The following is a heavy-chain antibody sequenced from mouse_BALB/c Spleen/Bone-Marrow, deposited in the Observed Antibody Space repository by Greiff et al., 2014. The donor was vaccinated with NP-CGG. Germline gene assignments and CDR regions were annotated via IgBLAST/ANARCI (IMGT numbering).Heavy chain of an antibody. CDR3: ARYDGPAWFAY. V-gene: IGHV1S81*02. D-gene: IGHD2-3*01. CDR1: GYSFTTYW. Sequence: VNLVESGAELVKPGASVRLSCKASGYSFTTYWIHWVKQRPGQGLEWIGEINPSNGRTNYNEKFKSKATLTVDKSSSTAYMQLSSLTSEDSAVYYCARYDGPAWFAYWGQGTLVTVSA. CDR2: INPSNGRT. J-gene: IGHJ3*01.